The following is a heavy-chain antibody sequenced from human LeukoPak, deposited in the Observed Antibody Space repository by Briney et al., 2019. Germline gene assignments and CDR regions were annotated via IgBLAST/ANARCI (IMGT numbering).Heavy chain of an antibody. CDR1: GGSISSSSYY. CDR2: IYYSGST. Sequence: SETLSLTCTVSGGSISSSSYYWGWIRQPPGKGLEWIGSIYYSGSTYYNPSLKSRVTISVDTSENQFSLRLSSVTAADTAVYYCARQAYYYDSSGYYYQLDYWGQGTLVTVSS. V-gene: IGHV4-39*01. CDR3: ARQAYYYDSSGYYYQLDY. J-gene: IGHJ4*02. D-gene: IGHD3-22*01.